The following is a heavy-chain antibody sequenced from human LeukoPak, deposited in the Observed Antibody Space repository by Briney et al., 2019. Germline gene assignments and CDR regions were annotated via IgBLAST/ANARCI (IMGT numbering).Heavy chain of an antibody. CDR3: ARGPARDSSGYYFEYFQH. CDR2: NIPIFGTA. J-gene: IGHJ1*01. V-gene: IGHV1-69*05. CDR1: GGTFSSYA. Sequence: ASVKVSCKASGGTFSSYAISWVRQAPGQGLKWMGRNIPIFGTANYAQKFQGRVTITTDESTSTAYMELSSLRSEDTAVYYCARGPARDSSGYYFEYFQHWGQGTLVTVSS. D-gene: IGHD3-22*01.